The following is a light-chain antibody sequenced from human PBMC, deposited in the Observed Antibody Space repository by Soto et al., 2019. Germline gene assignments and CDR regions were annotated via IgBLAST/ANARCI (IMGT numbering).Light chain of an antibody. CDR2: RNN. J-gene: IGLJ2*01. CDR3: AAWDDSLSGPV. V-gene: IGLV1-47*01. Sequence: QSVLTQPPSASGTPGQRVTISCSGSSSNIGSNYVYWYQQLPGTAPKLIIYRNNQRPSGVPDRFSGSKSGTSASLAISGLRSEDEADYYCAAWDDSLSGPVFGGGTKFTVL. CDR1: SSNIGSNY.